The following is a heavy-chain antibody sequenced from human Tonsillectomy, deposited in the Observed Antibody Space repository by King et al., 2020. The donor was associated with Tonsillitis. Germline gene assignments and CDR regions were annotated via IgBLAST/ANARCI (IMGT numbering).Heavy chain of an antibody. J-gene: IGHJ4*02. CDR2: ISTYNGNT. CDR1: GYTFTSYG. V-gene: IGHV1-18*01. D-gene: IGHD2-2*01. Sequence: QLVQSGAEVKKPGASVKVSCKTSGYTFTSYGIIWVRQSPGQGLEWMGWISTYNGNTNYAQRLQGRVTMTTDTSTSTAYMALWSLRSDDTAVYYCARVGDIVGVPAAINWGQGTLVTVSS. CDR3: ARVGDIVGVPAAIN.